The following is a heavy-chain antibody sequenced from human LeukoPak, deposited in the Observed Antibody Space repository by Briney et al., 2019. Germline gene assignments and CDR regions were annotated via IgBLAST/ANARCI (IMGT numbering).Heavy chain of an antibody. CDR3: AKDSRRPVVVVAAYYFDY. V-gene: IGHV3-30*04. Sequence: PGGSLRLSCAASGFALSGYTMHWVRQAPGRGLEWVAVISHDGSDKYYADSVKGRFIISRDNSKNTLYLQMNSLRAEDTAVYYCAKDSRRPVVVVAAYYFDYWGQGTLVTVSS. D-gene: IGHD2-15*01. CDR1: GFALSGYT. J-gene: IGHJ4*02. CDR2: ISHDGSDK.